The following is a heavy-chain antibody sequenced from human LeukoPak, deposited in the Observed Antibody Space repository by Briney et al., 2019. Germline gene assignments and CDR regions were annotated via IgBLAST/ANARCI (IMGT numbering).Heavy chain of an antibody. D-gene: IGHD4-17*01. CDR2: IKQDGSEK. Sequence: PGGSLRLSCAASGFTFSSYWMSWVRQAPGKGLEWVANIKQDGSEKYYVDSVKGRFTISRDNAKNSLYLQLNSLRAEDTAVYYCAFPNTGQDYGDYEGAFDIWGQGTMVTVSS. CDR3: AFPNTGQDYGDYEGAFDI. J-gene: IGHJ3*02. V-gene: IGHV3-7*03. CDR1: GFTFSSYW.